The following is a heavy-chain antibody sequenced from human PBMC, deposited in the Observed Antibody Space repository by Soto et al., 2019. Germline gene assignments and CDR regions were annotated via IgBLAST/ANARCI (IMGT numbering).Heavy chain of an antibody. D-gene: IGHD3-22*01. J-gene: IGHJ5*02. Sequence: TLSLTCKVSGFTLRSAFCWGWIRQPPGKGREWMGSIYQPGSGNVVHSPSTYTNPSLGGRVAISVDTSKNEFFLKLTSVTAAATAVYFCARSAFFADSTGSYHVFDPWGQGTRVTVSS. CDR3: ARSAFFADSTGSYHVFDP. V-gene: IGHV4-38-2*02. CDR1: GFTLRSAFC. CDR2: IYQPGSGNVVHSPST.